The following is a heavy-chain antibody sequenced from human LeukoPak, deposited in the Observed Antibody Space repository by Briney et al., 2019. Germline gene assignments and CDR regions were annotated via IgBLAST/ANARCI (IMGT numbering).Heavy chain of an antibody. Sequence: GSLRLSCAASGFTFSSYAMSWVRQAPGKGLEWVSAISGSGGSTYYADSVKGRFTISRDNSKNTLYLQMNSLRAEDTAVYYCATRGGYCTNGVCSPRWGQGTLVTVSS. CDR1: GFTFSSYA. V-gene: IGHV3-23*01. CDR3: ATRGGYCTNGVCSPR. J-gene: IGHJ4*02. D-gene: IGHD2-8*01. CDR2: ISGSGGST.